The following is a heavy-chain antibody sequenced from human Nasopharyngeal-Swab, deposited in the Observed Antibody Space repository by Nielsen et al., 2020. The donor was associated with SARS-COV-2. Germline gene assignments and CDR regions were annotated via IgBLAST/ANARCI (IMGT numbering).Heavy chain of an antibody. D-gene: IGHD7-27*01. J-gene: IGHJ6*02. Sequence: GESLKISCAASGFTFSSYDMHWVRQATGKGLEWVSAIGTAGDTYYPGSVKGRFTISRENAKNSLYPQMNSLRAGDTAVYYCARDRWTLGMDVWGQGTTVTVSS. V-gene: IGHV3-13*01. CDR3: ARDRWTLGMDV. CDR2: IGTAGDT. CDR1: GFTFSSYD.